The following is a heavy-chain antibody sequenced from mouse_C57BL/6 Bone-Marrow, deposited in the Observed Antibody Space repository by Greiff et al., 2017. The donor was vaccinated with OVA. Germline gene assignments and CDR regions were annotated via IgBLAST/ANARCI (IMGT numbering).Heavy chain of an antibody. CDR2: INPSSGYT. V-gene: IGHV1-7*01. CDR3: ALIYYGSSRGAMDY. Sequence: QVQLQQSGAELAKPGASVKLSCKASGFTFTSYCMHWVKQRPGQGLEWIGYINPSSGYTKYNQKFKDKATLTAAKSSSTAYLQLSSLPYSDSAVYYCALIYYGSSRGAMDYWGQGTSVTVSS. D-gene: IGHD1-1*01. CDR1: GFTFTSYC. J-gene: IGHJ4*01.